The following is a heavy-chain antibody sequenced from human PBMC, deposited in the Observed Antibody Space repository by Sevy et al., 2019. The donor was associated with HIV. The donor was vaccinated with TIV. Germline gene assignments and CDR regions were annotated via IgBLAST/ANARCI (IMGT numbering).Heavy chain of an antibody. J-gene: IGHJ4*02. CDR3: ARGLRDYGDSLRIPGY. CDR2: INHSGST. Sequence: SETLSLTCAVYGGSFSGYYWSWIRQPPGKGLEWIGEINHSGSTNYNPPLKSRVTISVDTSKNQFSLKLSSVTAADTAVYYCARGLRDYGDSLRIPGYRGQGTLVTVPQ. D-gene: IGHD4-17*01. CDR1: GGSFSGYY. V-gene: IGHV4-34*01.